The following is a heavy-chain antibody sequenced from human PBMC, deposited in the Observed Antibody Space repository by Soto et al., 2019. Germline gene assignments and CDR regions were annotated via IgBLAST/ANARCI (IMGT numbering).Heavy chain of an antibody. Sequence: GGSLRLSCAASGFTFSSYAMSWVRQAPGKGLEWVAAIRYGGSSKYYADSVKGRFTISRDNSKNTLYLQMNSLRAEDTAVYYCANLDLIYGVLADYWGQGTLVTVSS. CDR2: IRYGGSSK. J-gene: IGHJ4*02. CDR1: GFTFSSYA. V-gene: IGHV3-23*01. D-gene: IGHD4-17*01. CDR3: ANLDLIYGVLADY.